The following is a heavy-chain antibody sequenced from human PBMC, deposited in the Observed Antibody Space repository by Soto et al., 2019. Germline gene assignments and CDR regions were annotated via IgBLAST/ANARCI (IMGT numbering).Heavy chain of an antibody. V-gene: IGHV4-31*03. Sequence: NPSETLSLTCTVSGGSISSGGYYWSWIRQHPGKGLEWIGYIYYSGSTYYNPSLKSRVTISVDTSKNQFSLKLSSVTAADTAVYYCARYQSITMVRGEGGAFDIWGQGTMVTVSS. CDR3: ARYQSITMVRGEGGAFDI. CDR2: IYYSGST. J-gene: IGHJ3*02. CDR1: GGSISSGGYY. D-gene: IGHD3-10*01.